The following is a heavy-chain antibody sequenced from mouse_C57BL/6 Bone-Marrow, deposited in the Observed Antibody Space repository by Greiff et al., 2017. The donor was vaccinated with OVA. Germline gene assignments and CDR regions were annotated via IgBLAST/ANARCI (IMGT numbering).Heavy chain of an antibody. V-gene: IGHV1-7*01. CDR1: GYTFTSYW. CDR2: INPSSGYT. Sequence: VQLVESGAELAKPGASVKLSCKASGYTFTSYWMHWVKQRPGQGLEWIGYINPSSGYTKYNQKFKDKATLTADKSSSTAYMKLSSLTYEDSAVYYCARRGYGNYDYFDYWGQGTTLTVSS. J-gene: IGHJ2*01. D-gene: IGHD2-10*02. CDR3: ARRGYGNYDYFDY.